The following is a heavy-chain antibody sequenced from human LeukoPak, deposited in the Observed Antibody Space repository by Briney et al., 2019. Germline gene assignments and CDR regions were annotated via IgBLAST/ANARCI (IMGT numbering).Heavy chain of an antibody. CDR2: MNSNGGNP. Sequence: GASVKVSCRASGYSFTSYDINWVRQATGQGLEWMGWMNSNGGNPGSAQKFQGRVTMTRNTSISTAYMELSSLRVEDTAVYYCARAIAAAGAEGDWFDPWGQGTLVSVSS. CDR1: GYSFTSYD. J-gene: IGHJ5*02. V-gene: IGHV1-8*01. CDR3: ARAIAAAGAEGDWFDP. D-gene: IGHD6-13*01.